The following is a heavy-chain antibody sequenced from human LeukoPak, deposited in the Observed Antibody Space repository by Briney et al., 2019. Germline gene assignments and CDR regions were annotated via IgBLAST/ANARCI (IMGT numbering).Heavy chain of an antibody. V-gene: IGHV3-48*02. CDR3: ARGRVPVVPHFDD. Sequence: GGSLRLSCTASGFTFTSHSMSWVRQAPGKGLEWVSYIGTGSDTIYYADSVKGRFTISRDNAKKSLYLQMSSLRDDDTAVYFCARGRVPVVPHFDDWGQGTLVTVSS. D-gene: IGHD2-21*01. CDR2: IGTGSDTI. CDR1: GFTFTSHS. J-gene: IGHJ4*02.